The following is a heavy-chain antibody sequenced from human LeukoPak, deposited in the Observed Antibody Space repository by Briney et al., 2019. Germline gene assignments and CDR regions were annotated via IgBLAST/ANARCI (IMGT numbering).Heavy chain of an antibody. V-gene: IGHV3-72*01. D-gene: IGHD2-15*01. CDR1: GFTFSDHY. CDR3: APLYCSGGSCYSGAFDI. Sequence: QSGGSLRLSCAASGFTFSDHYMDWVRQAPGKGLEWVGRTRNKANSYTTEYAASVKGRFTISRDDSKNSLYLQMNSLRAEDTAVYYCAPLYCSGGSCYSGAFDIWGQGTMVTVSS. J-gene: IGHJ3*02. CDR2: TRNKANSYTT.